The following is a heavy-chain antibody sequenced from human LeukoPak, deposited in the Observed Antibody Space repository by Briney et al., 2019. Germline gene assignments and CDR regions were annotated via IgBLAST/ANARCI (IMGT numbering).Heavy chain of an antibody. V-gene: IGHV3-23*01. CDR1: GLTFSNYA. CDR3: AKAGTGTNMIFDY. D-gene: IGHD1-1*01. J-gene: IGHJ4*02. CDR2: LSSSGGDT. Sequence: GRSLRLSCAASGLTFSNYAMSWARQAPAKGLEWVSALSSSGGDTFYADSVKGRFTISRDTSKNTLHLQMYSLRAEDTAVYYCAKAGTGTNMIFDYWGQGTLVTVSS.